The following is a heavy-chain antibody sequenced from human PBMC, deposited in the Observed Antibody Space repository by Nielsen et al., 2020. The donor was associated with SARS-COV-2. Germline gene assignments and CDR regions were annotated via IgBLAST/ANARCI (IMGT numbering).Heavy chain of an antibody. Sequence: GGSLRLSCAASGFTFSSYSMNWVRQAPGKGLEWVSSISSSSSYIYYADSVKGRFTISRDNAKNSLYLQMNSLRAEDTALYYCAKPYYDSSGYGGDYWGQGTLVTVSS. J-gene: IGHJ4*02. V-gene: IGHV3-21*04. CDR3: AKPYYDSSGYGGDY. CDR1: GFTFSSYS. CDR2: ISSSSSYI. D-gene: IGHD3-22*01.